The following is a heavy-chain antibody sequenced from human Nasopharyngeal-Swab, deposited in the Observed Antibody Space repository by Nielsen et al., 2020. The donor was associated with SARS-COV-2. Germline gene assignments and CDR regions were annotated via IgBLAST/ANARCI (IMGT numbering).Heavy chain of an antibody. D-gene: IGHD3-10*01. V-gene: IGHV1-18*04. CDR2: ISAYNGNT. J-gene: IGHJ6*02. CDR1: GYTFTSYY. CDR3: ARRTTFYGSGSLLHYYYYYGMDV. Sequence: ASVKVSCKASGYTFTSYYMHWVRQAPGQGLEWMGWISAYNGNTNYAQKLQGRVTMTTDTSTSTAYMELRSLRSDDTAVYYCARRTTFYGSGSLLHYYYYYGMDVWGQGTTVTVSS.